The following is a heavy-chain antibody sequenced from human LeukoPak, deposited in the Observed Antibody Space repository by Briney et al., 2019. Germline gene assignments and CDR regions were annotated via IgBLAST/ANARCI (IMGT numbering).Heavy chain of an antibody. CDR1: GFTFNTYT. J-gene: IGHJ6*02. V-gene: IGHV3-48*04. Sequence: GGSLRLSCAASGFTFNTYTMNWVRQAPGKGLEWVSYISGSSGIIDYADSVRGRFTISRDNTKNILYLQMNSLRAEDTAVYYCVRDSRYCPDVWGQGTTVTVSS. D-gene: IGHD2-8*02. CDR2: ISGSSGII. CDR3: VRDSRYCPDV.